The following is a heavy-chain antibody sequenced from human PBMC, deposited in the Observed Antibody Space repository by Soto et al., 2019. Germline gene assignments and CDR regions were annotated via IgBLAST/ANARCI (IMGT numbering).Heavy chain of an antibody. CDR1: GGSISSGGYS. V-gene: IGHV4-30-2*01. Sequence: QLQLQESGSGLVKPSQTLSLTCAVSGGSISSGGYSWSWIRQPPGKGLEWIGYIYHSGSTYYNPSLKSRVTISVDRSKNQFSLKLSSVTAEDTAVYYCARASSLLWFGELGYAFDIWGQGTMVTVSS. D-gene: IGHD3-10*01. J-gene: IGHJ3*02. CDR3: ARASSLLWFGELGYAFDI. CDR2: IYHSGST.